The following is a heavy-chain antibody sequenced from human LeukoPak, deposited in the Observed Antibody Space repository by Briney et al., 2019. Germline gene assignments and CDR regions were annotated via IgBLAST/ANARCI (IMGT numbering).Heavy chain of an antibody. CDR3: ARDHQGQWLTFDY. Sequence: VASVKVSCKASGYTSTGYYMHWVRQAPGQGLEWRGWINPNSGGTNYAQKFQGRVTMTRGTSISTAYMELSRLRSDDTAVYYCARDHQGQWLTFDYWGQGILVTVSS. V-gene: IGHV1-2*02. D-gene: IGHD6-19*01. J-gene: IGHJ4*02. CDR1: GYTSTGYY. CDR2: INPNSGGT.